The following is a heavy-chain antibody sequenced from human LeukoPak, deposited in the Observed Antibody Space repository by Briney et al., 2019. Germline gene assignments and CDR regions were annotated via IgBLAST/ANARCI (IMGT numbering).Heavy chain of an antibody. Sequence: PGGSLRLSCAAAGFTFSSYEMNWVRQAPGKGLEWVSYISGSGTTMYYADSVKGRFSFSRDNAKNSLYLQMNSLRAEDTAVYYCARGGRGYSYGTFDYWGQGTLVTVSS. D-gene: IGHD5-18*01. CDR2: ISGSGTTM. J-gene: IGHJ4*02. V-gene: IGHV3-48*03. CDR3: ARGGRGYSYGTFDY. CDR1: GFTFSSYE.